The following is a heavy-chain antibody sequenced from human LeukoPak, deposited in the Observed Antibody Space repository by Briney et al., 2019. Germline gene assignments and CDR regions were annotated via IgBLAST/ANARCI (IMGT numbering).Heavy chain of an antibody. CDR3: ARLGLEVGGPNWFDP. Sequence: GGSLRLSCAAPGFSFSSNWMGWVRQAPGKGLEWVAHIKRDGSQKYYLDSVKGRFTISRDNAKNSLYLQMNSLRVEDTAVYYCARLGLEVGGPNWFDPWGQGTLSPSPQ. D-gene: IGHD1-1*01. V-gene: IGHV3-7*01. J-gene: IGHJ5*02. CDR1: GFSFSSNW. CDR2: IKRDGSQK.